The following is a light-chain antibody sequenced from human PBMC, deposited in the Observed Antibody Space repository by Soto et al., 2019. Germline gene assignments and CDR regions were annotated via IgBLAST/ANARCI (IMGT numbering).Light chain of an antibody. CDR1: NIGSKS. CDR3: QVWDSSSDHLYV. CDR2: DDS. Sequence: SYELTQPPSVSVAPGQTARITCGGSNIGSKSVHGYQQKPGQAPVLGVYDDSDRPSGIPERFSGSNSGNTATLTISRVEAGDEADYYCQVWDSSSDHLYVFGTGTKLTVL. J-gene: IGLJ1*01. V-gene: IGLV3-21*02.